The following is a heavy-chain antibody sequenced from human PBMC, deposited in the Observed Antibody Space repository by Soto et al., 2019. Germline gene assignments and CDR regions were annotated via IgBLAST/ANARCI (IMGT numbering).Heavy chain of an antibody. D-gene: IGHD2-21*01. Sequence: GGSLRLSCAASGFDFSGSEMNWFRQAPGKGLEWVAYITGSGGVMFHADSVKGRFSISRDNAKNSLFLEMSDLTADGTGVYYCAKVAPFILGSPFWGQGTLVTVSS. V-gene: IGHV3-48*03. CDR3: AKVAPFILGSPF. CDR1: GFDFSGSE. J-gene: IGHJ4*02. CDR2: ITGSGGVM.